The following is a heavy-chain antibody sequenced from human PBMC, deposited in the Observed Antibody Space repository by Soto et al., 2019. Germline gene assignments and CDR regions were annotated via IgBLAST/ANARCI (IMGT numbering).Heavy chain of an antibody. D-gene: IGHD4-17*01. CDR2: INPSGGST. CDR3: ARMTTVTTFDP. CDR1: GYTFTKSY. V-gene: IGHV1-46*03. Sequence: GASVKFSCKASGYTFTKSYMDWVRQAPGQGLEWMGIINPSGGSTSYAQKFQGRVTMTRDTSTSTVYMELSSLRSEDTAVYYCARMTTVTTFDPWGQGTLVTVSS. J-gene: IGHJ5*02.